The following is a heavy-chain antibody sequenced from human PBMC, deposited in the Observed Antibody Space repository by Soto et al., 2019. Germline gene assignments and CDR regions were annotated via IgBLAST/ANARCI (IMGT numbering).Heavy chain of an antibody. J-gene: IGHJ3*02. V-gene: IGHV3-11*01. CDR2: ISSSCSTI. CDR1: GFTFSDYY. D-gene: IGHD1-20*01. CDR3: ARDSWCNWKDGIDAFHN. Sequence: QVQLVESGGGLVKPGGSLRLSCAASGFTFSDYYMSWIRQAPGKGLEWVSYISSSCSTIYYADSVKGRFTISRENAKNSLYLQMNSLRAEDTAVYYCARDSWCNWKDGIDAFHNGGQVTMVTVSS.